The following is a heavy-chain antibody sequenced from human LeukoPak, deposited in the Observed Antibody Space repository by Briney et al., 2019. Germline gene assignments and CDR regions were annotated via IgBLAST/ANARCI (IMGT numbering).Heavy chain of an antibody. D-gene: IGHD6-13*01. CDR3: TKGGRQHLSDY. J-gene: IGHJ4*02. CDR2: INSGAYCT. CDR1: GFIFRNSA. Sequence: PGGSLRLSCTASGFIFRNSAMTWVRQAPGKGLEWVSSINSGAYCTYYADSVEGRFAISRDDSKDTLYLQMNSLRAEDTALYYCTKGGRQHLSDYWGQGTLVTVSS. V-gene: IGHV3-23*01.